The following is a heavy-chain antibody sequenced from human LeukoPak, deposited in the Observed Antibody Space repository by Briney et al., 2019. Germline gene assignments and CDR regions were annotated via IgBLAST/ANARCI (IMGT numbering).Heavy chain of an antibody. CDR1: GYTFTNYA. CDR3: AREGAYIGGSYPFDY. V-gene: IGHV1-3*03. J-gene: IGHJ4*02. D-gene: IGHD1-26*01. CDR2: INAGNGNT. Sequence: ASVKVSCKASGYTFTNYAMDWVRQAPGQRLEWMGWINAGNGNTKYSQELQGRVTITRDTSASTVYMELSSLRSEDMAVYYCAREGAYIGGSYPFDYWGQGTLATVSS.